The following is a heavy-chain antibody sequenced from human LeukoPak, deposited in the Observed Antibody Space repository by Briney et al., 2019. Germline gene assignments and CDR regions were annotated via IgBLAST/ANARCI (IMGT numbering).Heavy chain of an antibody. D-gene: IGHD5-12*01. V-gene: IGHV1-18*01. J-gene: IGHJ6*02. CDR1: GYTFTSYG. CDR3: ARDVVATSLGDGMDV. Sequence: ASVKVSCKASGYTFTSYGISWVRQAPGQGLEWMGWISAYNGNTNYAQKLQGRVTMTTDTSTSTAYMELRSLRSDDTAVYYCARDVVATSLGDGMDVWGQGTTVTVSS. CDR2: ISAYNGNT.